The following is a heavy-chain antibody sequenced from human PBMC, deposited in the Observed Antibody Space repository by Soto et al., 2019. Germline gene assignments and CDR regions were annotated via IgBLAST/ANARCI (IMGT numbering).Heavy chain of an antibody. CDR3: ARDSVPDYGYYYYGMDV. D-gene: IGHD4-17*01. Sequence: GGSLRLSCAASGFTFSSYSMNWVRQAPGKGLEWVSYISSSSSTIYYADSVKGRFTISRDNAKNSLYLQMNSLRDEDTAVYYCARDSVPDYGYYYYGMDVWGQGTTVTVSS. J-gene: IGHJ6*02. V-gene: IGHV3-48*02. CDR2: ISSSSSTI. CDR1: GFTFSSYS.